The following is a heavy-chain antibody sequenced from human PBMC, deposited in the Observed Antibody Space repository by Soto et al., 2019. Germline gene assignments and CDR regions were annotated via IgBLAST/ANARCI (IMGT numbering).Heavy chain of an antibody. CDR1: GYTFITYG. J-gene: IGHJ4*02. CDR2: ISTYNGNT. CDR3: ARGPTDYYDNSANYFLDY. D-gene: IGHD3-22*01. V-gene: IGHV1-18*01. Sequence: QVQLVQSGAEVKKPGASVKVSCKASGYTFITYGVSWVRQAPGQGLDWLGWISTYNGNTRYAERLQGRVTMTTDTTTNRAYVELRNLKSDDTALYYCARGPTDYYDNSANYFLDYWGQGTLVTVSS.